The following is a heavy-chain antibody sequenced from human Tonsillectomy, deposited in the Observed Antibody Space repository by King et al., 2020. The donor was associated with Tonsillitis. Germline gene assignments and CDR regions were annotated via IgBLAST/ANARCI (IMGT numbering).Heavy chain of an antibody. V-gene: IGHV4-59*08. CDR1: GGSIRSYY. J-gene: IGHJ5*02. CDR2: VYYTVST. CDR3: ARSGDAMRFDP. Sequence: VQLQESGPGLVKPSETLSLTCTVSGGSIRSYYWSWVRQPPGKGLDWIGYVYYTVSTKYNPSLKRRVTVSVDRSKKQFSLNLSSVTAADTAVYYCARSGDAMRFDPWGQGTLVTVSS.